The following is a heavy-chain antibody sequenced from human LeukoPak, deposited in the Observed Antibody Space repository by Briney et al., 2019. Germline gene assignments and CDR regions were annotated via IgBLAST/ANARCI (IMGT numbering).Heavy chain of an antibody. Sequence: GGSLRLSCAASGFTFSSYAMSWVRQAPGKGLEWVSAISGSGGSTYYADSVKGRFTISRDNSKNTLYLKMNSLRAEDTAVYYCAKSGRGSGSYYNAYYFDYWGQGTLVTVSS. D-gene: IGHD3-10*01. CDR1: GFTFSSYA. CDR2: ISGSGGST. J-gene: IGHJ4*02. V-gene: IGHV3-23*01. CDR3: AKSGRGSGSYYNAYYFDY.